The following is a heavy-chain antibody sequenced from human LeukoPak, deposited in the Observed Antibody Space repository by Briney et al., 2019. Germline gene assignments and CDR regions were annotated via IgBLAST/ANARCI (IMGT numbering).Heavy chain of an antibody. J-gene: IGHJ4*02. CDR2: VNPDGSST. D-gene: IGHD1-26*01. CDR1: GFSLSTFW. CDR3: VSDSESRSGGDY. V-gene: IGHV3-74*01. Sequence: VGSLRLSCAASGFSLSTFWMHWVRQVPGKGLVWVSRVNPDGSSTSYADSVKGRSTISRDNAKNTVYLQMNSLRDEDTAVYYCVSDSESRSGGDYWGQGTLVTVSP.